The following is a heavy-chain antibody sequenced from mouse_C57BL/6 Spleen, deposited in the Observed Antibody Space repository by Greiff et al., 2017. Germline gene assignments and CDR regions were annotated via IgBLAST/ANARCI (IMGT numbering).Heavy chain of an antibody. J-gene: IGHJ4*01. V-gene: IGHV1-53*01. CDR2: INPSNGGT. CDR3: ARNYGSDYAMDY. Sequence: QVHVKQPGTELVKPGASVKLSCKASGYTFTSYWMHWVKQRPGQGLEWIGNINPSNGGTNYNEKFKSKATLTVDKSSSTAYMQLSSLTSEDSAVYYCARNYGSDYAMDYWGQGTSVTVSS. CDR1: GYTFTSYW. D-gene: IGHD1-1*01.